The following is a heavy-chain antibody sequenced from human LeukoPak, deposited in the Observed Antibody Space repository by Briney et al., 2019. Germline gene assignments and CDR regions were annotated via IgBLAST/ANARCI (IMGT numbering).Heavy chain of an antibody. J-gene: IGHJ4*02. V-gene: IGHV3-21*01. CDR3: ARDGQTGTTVY. CDR2: ISSISSYI. CDR1: GFTFSSYR. Sequence: GGSLRLSCAASGFTFSSYRMNWVRQPPRKELEWVSSISSISSYIYYADSVKGRFTISRDNAKNSLHLQMNSLRAEDTAVYYCARDGQTGTTVYWGQGTLVTVSS. D-gene: IGHD1-7*01.